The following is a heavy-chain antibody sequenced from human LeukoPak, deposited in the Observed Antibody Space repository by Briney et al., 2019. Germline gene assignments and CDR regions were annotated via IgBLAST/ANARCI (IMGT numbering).Heavy chain of an antibody. CDR2: ISGSGGST. Sequence: GGSLRLSCAASGFTFSSYAMSWVRQAPGAGLEGVSAISGSGGSTYYADSVKSRFTISRDNSKNTLYLQMNSLRAEDTAVYYCAKDLVVAAAWESFFDYWGQGTLVTVSS. J-gene: IGHJ4*02. CDR1: GFTFSSYA. CDR3: AKDLVVAAAWESFFDY. D-gene: IGHD6-13*01. V-gene: IGHV3-23*01.